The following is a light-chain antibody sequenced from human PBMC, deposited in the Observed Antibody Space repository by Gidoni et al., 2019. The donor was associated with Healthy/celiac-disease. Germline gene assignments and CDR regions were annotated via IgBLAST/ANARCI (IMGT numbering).Light chain of an antibody. Sequence: SHELTQPPSVSVPPGQTASITCSGDTLGDKFACWYQQKPGQSPVLVIYQDDRRPSGIPERFSGSSSGNTATLTISGTQAMDAADYYCQAWDSSTVVFGGGTKLTVL. CDR3: QAWDSSTVV. CDR1: TLGDKF. CDR2: QDD. V-gene: IGLV3-1*01. J-gene: IGLJ2*01.